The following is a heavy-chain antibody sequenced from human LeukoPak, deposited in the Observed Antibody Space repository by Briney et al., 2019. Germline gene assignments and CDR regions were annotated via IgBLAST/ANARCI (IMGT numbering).Heavy chain of an antibody. J-gene: IGHJ3*02. CDR2: MNPNSGNT. V-gene: IGHV1-8*01. D-gene: IGHD3-3*01. CDR1: GYTFTSYD. Sequence: GASVKVSCKASGYTFTSYDINWVRQATGQGLEWMGWMNPNSGNTGYAQKFQGRVTMTRNTSISTAYMELSSLRPEDTAVYYCARDRPHPLDWLTNGDDDAHIWGQGTIVTVSS. CDR3: ARDRPHPLDWLTNGDDDAHI.